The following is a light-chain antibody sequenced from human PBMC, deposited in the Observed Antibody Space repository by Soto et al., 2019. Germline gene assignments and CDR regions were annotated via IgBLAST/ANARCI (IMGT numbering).Light chain of an antibody. CDR3: QQYHSYPLT. CDR1: QGIHIY. Sequence: DIQTTQSPSSLSAFVGDRLTITCRASQGIHIYLAWYQQKTGKAPXSLIYGASSLQSGVPSRFSASGSGKEFTLTISSLQPEDFATYYCQQYHSYPLTLGQGHDWRL. CDR2: GAS. V-gene: IGKV1-16*01. J-gene: IGKJ5*01.